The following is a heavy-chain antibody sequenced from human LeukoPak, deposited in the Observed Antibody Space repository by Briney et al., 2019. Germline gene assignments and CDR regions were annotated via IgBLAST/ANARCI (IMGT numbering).Heavy chain of an antibody. D-gene: IGHD3-22*01. CDR3: ARGISTRITMIVVVIDTDYFDY. CDR2: INHSGST. CDR1: GGSFSGYY. V-gene: IGHV4-34*01. Sequence: SETLSLTCAVYGGSFSGYYWSWIRQPPGKGLEWIGEINHSGSTNYNPSLKSRVTMSVDTSKNQFSLKLSSVTAADTAVYYCARGISTRITMIVVVIDTDYFDYWGQGTLVTVSS. J-gene: IGHJ4*02.